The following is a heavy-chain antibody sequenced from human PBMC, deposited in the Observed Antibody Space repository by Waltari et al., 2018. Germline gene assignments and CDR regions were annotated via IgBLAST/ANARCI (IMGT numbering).Heavy chain of an antibody. CDR2: ISYDGNYK. CDR1: GFTFSSFA. J-gene: IGHJ4*02. Sequence: QVQLVESGGGVVQPGRSLSLSCAASGFTFSSFAMHWVRHAPGKGLEWVAVISYDGNYKYYADSVKGRFTVSRDNSKNTLYLQMNSLGAEDTAVYYCAKDRDPEVDYWGQGTLVTVSS. V-gene: IGHV3-30*01. CDR3: AKDRDPEVDY.